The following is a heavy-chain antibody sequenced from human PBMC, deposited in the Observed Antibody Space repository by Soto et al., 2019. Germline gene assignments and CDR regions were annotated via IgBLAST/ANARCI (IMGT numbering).Heavy chain of an antibody. CDR2: IWYDGSNK. Sequence: GGSLRLSCAASGFTFSSYGMHWVRQAPGKGLEWVAVIWYDGSNKYYADSVKGRFTISRDNSKNTLYLQMNSLRAEDTAVYYCARDRKYYGSGSYYRHDAFDIWGQGTMVTVSS. D-gene: IGHD3-10*01. CDR3: ARDRKYYGSGSYYRHDAFDI. CDR1: GFTFSSYG. V-gene: IGHV3-33*01. J-gene: IGHJ3*02.